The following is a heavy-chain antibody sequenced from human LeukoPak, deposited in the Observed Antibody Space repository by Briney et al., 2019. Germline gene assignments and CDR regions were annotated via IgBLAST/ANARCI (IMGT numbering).Heavy chain of an antibody. V-gene: IGHV3-30-3*01. CDR2: ISYDGSNK. CDR3: ARERCSGGSCYHRGPFDP. D-gene: IGHD2-15*01. J-gene: IGHJ5*02. Sequence: GGSLRLSCAASGFTFSSYAMHWVRQAPGKGLEWVAVISYDGSNKYYADSVKGRFTISRDNSKNTLYLQMNSLRAEDTAVYYCARERCSGGSCYHRGPFDPWGQGTLVTVSS. CDR1: GFTFSSYA.